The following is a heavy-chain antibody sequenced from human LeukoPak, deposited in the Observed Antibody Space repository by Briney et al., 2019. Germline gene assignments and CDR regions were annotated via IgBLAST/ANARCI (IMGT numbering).Heavy chain of an antibody. CDR3: AICHFDWLLPVLLDY. CDR1: GFTFSSYV. Sequence: VGSLSLSCAASGFTFSSYVMHWARDAPGKGLEWVAVISYDGSNKYYTDSVKCRFNISRDNSKNTLYLQMNRLRAEDTAVYYCAICHFDWLLPVLLDYWGEGTLVTVSS. J-gene: IGHJ4*02. V-gene: IGHV3-30*03. D-gene: IGHD3-9*01. CDR2: ISYDGSNK.